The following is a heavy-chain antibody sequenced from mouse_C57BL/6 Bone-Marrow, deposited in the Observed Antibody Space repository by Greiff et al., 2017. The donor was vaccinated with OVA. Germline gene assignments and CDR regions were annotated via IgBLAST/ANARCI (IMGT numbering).Heavy chain of an antibody. CDR3: ARPTIYYYGSSGYFDV. CDR1: GYTFTSYT. J-gene: IGHJ1*03. Sequence: QVQLQQSGAELARPGASVKMSCKASGYTFTSYTIHWVKQRPGQGLEWIGYINPSSGYTKYNQKFKDKATLTADKSSSTAYMQLSSLTSEDSAVYYCARPTIYYYGSSGYFDVWGTGTTVTVSS. V-gene: IGHV1-4*01. CDR2: INPSSGYT. D-gene: IGHD1-1*01.